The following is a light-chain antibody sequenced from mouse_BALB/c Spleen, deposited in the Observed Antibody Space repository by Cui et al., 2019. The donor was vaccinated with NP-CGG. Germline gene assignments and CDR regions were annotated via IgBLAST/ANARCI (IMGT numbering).Light chain of an antibody. Sequence: QSVVSQESAFTTSPGETVILTRGSSTGAVTTSNYANWLSEKPDHLYTGLIGETNNRPPVGAARFSGSLIGGKTALTITGAQTEDEAIYFCALWYGTHWVFGRGTKLTVL. CDR1: TGAVTTSNY. J-gene: IGLJ1*01. CDR3: ALWYGTHWV. V-gene: IGLV1*01. CDR2: ETN.